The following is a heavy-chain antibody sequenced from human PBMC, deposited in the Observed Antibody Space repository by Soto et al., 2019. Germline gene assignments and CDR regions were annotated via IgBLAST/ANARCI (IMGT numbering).Heavy chain of an antibody. CDR3: AKPVATGTWYYGMDV. CDR1: GFTSSSYG. V-gene: IGHV3-30*18. D-gene: IGHD2-15*01. Sequence: GGSLRLSCAASGFTSSSYGMHWVRQAPGKGLEWVAVISYDGSNKYYADSVKGRFTISRDNSKNTLYLQMNSLRAEDTAVYYCAKPVATGTWYYGMDVWGQGTTVTVSS. CDR2: ISYDGSNK. J-gene: IGHJ6*02.